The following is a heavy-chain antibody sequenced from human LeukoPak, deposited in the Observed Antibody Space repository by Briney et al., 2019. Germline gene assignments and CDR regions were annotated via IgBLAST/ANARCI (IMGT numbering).Heavy chain of an antibody. CDR1: GFTVSSNY. CDR2: IYSGGST. D-gene: IGHD3-9*01. CDR3: ARGSDRYYDILTGYSPGAFDI. J-gene: IGHJ3*02. Sequence: PGGSLRLSCAASGFTVSSNYMSWVRQAPGKGLEWVSVIYSGGSTYYADSVKGRFTISRDNSKNTLYLQMNSLRAEDTAVYYCARGSDRYYDILTGYSPGAFDIWGQGTMVTVSS. V-gene: IGHV3-53*01.